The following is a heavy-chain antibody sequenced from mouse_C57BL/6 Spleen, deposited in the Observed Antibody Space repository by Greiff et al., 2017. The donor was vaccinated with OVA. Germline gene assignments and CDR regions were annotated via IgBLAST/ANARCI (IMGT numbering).Heavy chain of an antibody. V-gene: IGHV1-50*01. J-gene: IGHJ3*01. CDR2: IDPSDSYT. CDR3: ARHYGSSYERFAY. D-gene: IGHD1-1*01. Sequence: VQLQQSGAELVKPGASVKISCKASGYAFSSYWMQWVKQRPGQGLEWIGEIDPSDSYTNYNQKFKGKATLTVDTSSSTAYMQLSSLTSEDSAVYYCARHYGSSYERFAYWGQGTLVTVSA. CDR1: GYAFSSYW.